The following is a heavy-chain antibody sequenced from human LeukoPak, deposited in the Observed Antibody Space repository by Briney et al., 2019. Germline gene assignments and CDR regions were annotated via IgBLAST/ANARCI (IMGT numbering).Heavy chain of an antibody. V-gene: IGHV3-30-3*01. D-gene: IGHD2-21*02. CDR3: ARDIYCGSDCSSY. Sequence: GGSLRLSCAASGFIFSTYAMHWVRQAAGKGLEWVAVISYDGSNKFYADSVKGRFTISRDDSKNTLSLQINSLRTKDTVVYYCARDIYCGSDCSSYWGQGTLVTVST. CDR1: GFIFSTYA. J-gene: IGHJ4*02. CDR2: ISYDGSNK.